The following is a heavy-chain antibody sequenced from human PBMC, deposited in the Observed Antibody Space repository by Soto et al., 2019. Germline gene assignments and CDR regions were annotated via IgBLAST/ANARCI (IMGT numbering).Heavy chain of an antibody. V-gene: IGHV1-3*01. CDR2: INAGNGNT. CDR1: GYTFTGYA. CDR3: ARAVAVAADFDY. D-gene: IGHD6-19*01. J-gene: IGHJ4*02. Sequence: ASVKVSCKASGYTFTGYAMHWVRQAPGQRLEWMGWINAGNGNTKYSQKYQGRVTITRDTSGSTAYMELSSLRSEDTAVYYWARAVAVAADFDYWGQGTLVTVPS.